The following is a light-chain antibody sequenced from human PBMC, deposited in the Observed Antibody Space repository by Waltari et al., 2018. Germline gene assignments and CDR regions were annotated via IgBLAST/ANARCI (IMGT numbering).Light chain of an antibody. J-gene: IGKJ5*01. Sequence: DIQMTQSPSSLSASVGDTVTITCRASQSISSYLNWYQHKPGKGPELLIFGASSLHTGVPSRFTGSGFGTEFTLTISNLQPEDFATYYCQQSYSTSPITFGQGTRLDNK. CDR3: QQSYSTSPIT. CDR2: GAS. CDR1: QSISSY. V-gene: IGKV1-39*01.